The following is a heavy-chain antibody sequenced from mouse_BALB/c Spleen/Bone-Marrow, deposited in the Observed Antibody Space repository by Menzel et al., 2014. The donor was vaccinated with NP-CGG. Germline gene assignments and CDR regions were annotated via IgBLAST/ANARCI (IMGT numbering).Heavy chain of an antibody. V-gene: IGHV5-12-2*01. Sequence: EVMLVESGGGLVEPGGSLKLSCAASGFTFIAYTMSWVRQTPEKRLEWVAYINNGGGSTYYPDTVKGRFTISRDNAKNTLYLQMSSLKSEDTAMYYCARHGEERPVLAMDYWGQGTSVTVS. CDR3: ARHGEERPVLAMDY. J-gene: IGHJ4*01. CDR1: GFTFIAYT. CDR2: INNGGGST. D-gene: IGHD2-14*01.